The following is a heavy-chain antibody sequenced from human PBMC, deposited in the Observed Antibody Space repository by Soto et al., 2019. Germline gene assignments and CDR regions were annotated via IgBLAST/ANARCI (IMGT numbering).Heavy chain of an antibody. CDR3: ARDPSWYFDY. CDR1: GFTVSSNY. Sequence: EVQLVESGGGLVQPGGSLRLSCAASGFTVSSNYMSWVRQAPGKGLEWVSVIYSGGSTYYADSVKGRFTISRDNSKNTLYLQMNSLRAEATAVYYSARDPSWYFDYWGQGTLVTVSS. V-gene: IGHV3-66*01. J-gene: IGHJ4*02. CDR2: IYSGGST.